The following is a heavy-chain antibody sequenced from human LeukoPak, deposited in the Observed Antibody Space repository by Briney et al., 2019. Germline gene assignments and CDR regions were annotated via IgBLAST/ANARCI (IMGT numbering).Heavy chain of an antibody. J-gene: IGHJ4*02. CDR2: IAPDGRSQ. CDR1: GFTFNTYP. D-gene: IGHD3-22*01. CDR3: FTGRHYYYDF. Sequence: PGTSLRLSCVASGFTFNTYPIHWVRQAPDEGLEWMAVIAPDGRSQYYADSVKGRFTVSRDNSRNTVFLQMNSLRPEDTAVYYCFTGRHYYYDFWGQGTLVTVYS. V-gene: IGHV3-30*01.